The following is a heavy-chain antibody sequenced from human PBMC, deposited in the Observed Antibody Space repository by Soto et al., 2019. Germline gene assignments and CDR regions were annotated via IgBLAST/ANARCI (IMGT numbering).Heavy chain of an antibody. J-gene: IGHJ5*02. V-gene: IGHV1-69*13. CDR3: ARVHSSGIFYFVDP. CDR1: GGTFDSYV. CDR2: TMPIFGTP. Sequence: SVKVSCKASGGTFDSYVISWLRQAPGQGLEWMGGTMPIFGTPNYAQKFRGRVTISADESTSTAYLELSSLTSDDTAVYYCARVHSSGIFYFVDPWGQGTLVTVSS. D-gene: IGHD3-10*01.